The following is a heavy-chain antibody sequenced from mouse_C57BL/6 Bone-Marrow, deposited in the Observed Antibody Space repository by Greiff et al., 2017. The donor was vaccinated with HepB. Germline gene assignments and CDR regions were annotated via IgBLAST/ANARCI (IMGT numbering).Heavy chain of an antibody. Sequence: EVKLVESGGGLVQPGGSMKLSCVASGFTFSNYWMNWVRQSPEKGLEWVAQIRLKSDNYATHYAESVKGRFTISRDDSKSSVYLQMNNLRAEDTGIYYCIITTGFAYWGQGTLVTVSA. J-gene: IGHJ3*01. CDR3: IITTGFAY. CDR1: GFTFSNYW. D-gene: IGHD1-1*01. V-gene: IGHV6-3*01. CDR2: IRLKSDNYAT.